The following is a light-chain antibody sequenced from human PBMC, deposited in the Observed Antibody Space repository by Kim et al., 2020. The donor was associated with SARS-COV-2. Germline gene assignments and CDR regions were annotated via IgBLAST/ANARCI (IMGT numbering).Light chain of an antibody. Sequence: DIQMTQSPSSLSASLGDRVTITCRASQGISTNVGWFQQKAGEAPKSLIYGASTLQGGVPSRFSGGGSGRDFTLTISSVHPDDFAIYFCQQYNSHPITFVQGTRLEIK. CDR1: QGISTN. V-gene: IGKV1-16*01. CDR2: GAS. J-gene: IGKJ5*01. CDR3: QQYNSHPIT.